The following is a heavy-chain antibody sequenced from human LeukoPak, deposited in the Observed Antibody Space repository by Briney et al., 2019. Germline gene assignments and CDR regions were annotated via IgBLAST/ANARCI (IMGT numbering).Heavy chain of an antibody. CDR1: GFTFSTYN. Sequence: GGSLRLSCAASGFTFSTYNMNWVRQAPGKGLEWVAVISYDGSNKYYADSVKGRFTISRDNSKNALYPQMNSLRAEDTAVYYCARDQTFHFDYWGQGTLVTVSS. J-gene: IGHJ4*02. V-gene: IGHV3-30*03. CDR2: ISYDGSNK. CDR3: ARDQTFHFDY.